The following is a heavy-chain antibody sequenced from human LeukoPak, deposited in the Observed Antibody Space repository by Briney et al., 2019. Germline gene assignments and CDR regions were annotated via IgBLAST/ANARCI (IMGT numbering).Heavy chain of an antibody. CDR1: GFTVSSNY. CDR2: IYSGGGT. Sequence: GGSLRLSCAASGFTVSSNYMSWVRQATGKGLEWVSVIYSGGGTYYADSVKGRFTISRDNSKNTLYLQMNSLRAEDTAVYYCARGLDVSYFDYWGQGTLVTVSS. D-gene: IGHD2/OR15-2a*01. CDR3: ARGLDVSYFDY. V-gene: IGHV3-53*01. J-gene: IGHJ4*02.